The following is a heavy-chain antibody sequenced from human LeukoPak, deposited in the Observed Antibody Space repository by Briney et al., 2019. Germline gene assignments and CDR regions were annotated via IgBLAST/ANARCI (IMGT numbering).Heavy chain of an antibody. D-gene: IGHD1-26*01. CDR3: ARGDPSGRPGIAFDY. CDR2: FHNSERT. Sequence: SETLSLTCTVSAGSISNNYWSWIRHPPGEGLEWTGYFHNSERTNYNPSLKSRVTISVDTSKNQLSLKLSSVTAADTAVYYCARGDPSGRPGIAFDYWGEGTLVSVSS. CDR1: AGSISNNY. J-gene: IGHJ4*02. V-gene: IGHV4-59*01.